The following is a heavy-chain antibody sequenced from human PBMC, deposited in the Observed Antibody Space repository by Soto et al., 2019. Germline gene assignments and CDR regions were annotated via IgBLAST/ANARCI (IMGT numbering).Heavy chain of an antibody. CDR3: AKGASTPVFAFNGY. J-gene: IGHJ4*02. V-gene: IGHV3-9*01. CDR1: GFTCDDYA. Sequence: EVQLVESGGGLVQPGRSLRLSCAASGFTCDDYAMHWVRQGPGKGLEWVSSISWNSGNLCSADSVKGRFTISRDNAKNSLYLQMNSLSGEDAALYYCAKGASTPVFAFNGYWGQGTLVTVSS. CDR2: ISWNSGNL. D-gene: IGHD4-17*01.